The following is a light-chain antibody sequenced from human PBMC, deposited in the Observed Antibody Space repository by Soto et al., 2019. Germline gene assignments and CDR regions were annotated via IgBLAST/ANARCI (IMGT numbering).Light chain of an antibody. CDR1: SRDVGGFDY. J-gene: IGLJ3*02. CDR2: NVS. V-gene: IGLV2-14*01. CDR3: CSYASTNFFVV. Sequence: QSALAQPASVSGSPGQSITISCTGTSRDVGGFDYVSWYQQRPGKVPKLIIHNVSNRPSGVSECCSGSNSGNTASLTISGLQDDDEADYYCCSYASTNFFVVFGGRTKLTVL.